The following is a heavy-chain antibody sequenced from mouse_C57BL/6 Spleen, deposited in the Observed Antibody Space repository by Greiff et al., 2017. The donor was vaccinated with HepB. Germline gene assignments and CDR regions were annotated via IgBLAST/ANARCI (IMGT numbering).Heavy chain of an antibody. V-gene: IGHV3-6*01. CDR1: AYSITSGYY. D-gene: IGHD1-2*01. CDR3: ARGGEYGLDY. Sequence: EVQLQESGPGLVKPSQSLSLTCSVTAYSITSGYYWNWIRQFPGNKLEWMGYISYDGSNNYNPSLKNRISITRDTSKNQFFLKLNSVTTEDTATYYCARGGEYGLDYWGQGTTLTVSS. J-gene: IGHJ2*01. CDR2: ISYDGSN.